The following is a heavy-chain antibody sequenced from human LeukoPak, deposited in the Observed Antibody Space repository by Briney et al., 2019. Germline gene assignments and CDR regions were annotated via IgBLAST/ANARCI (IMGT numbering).Heavy chain of an antibody. CDR2: ISASGGST. CDR3: AKEGFDS. J-gene: IGHJ4*02. CDR1: GFTVDNYA. V-gene: IGHV3-23*01. Sequence: PGGSLRLSCVASGFTVDNYAMSWVRQAPGKGLEWVSGISASGGSTYFADSVKGRFTISRDKSKNTLYLQMNSLRAEDTAVYYCAKEGFDSWGQGTLVTVSS.